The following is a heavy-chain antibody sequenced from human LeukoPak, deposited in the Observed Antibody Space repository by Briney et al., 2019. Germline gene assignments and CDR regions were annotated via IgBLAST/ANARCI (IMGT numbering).Heavy chain of an antibody. CDR3: AFGKYPFDY. Sequence: GGSLRLSCAASGFTLSDYYMSWVRQAPGKGLEWVSLIHSGGTIYYTDSVKGRFTISRDSSKNTLYLQMNSLTIEDTAVYYCAFGKYPFDYWGQGTLVTVSS. CDR2: IHSGGTI. V-gene: IGHV3-66*01. CDR1: GFTLSDYY. D-gene: IGHD3-16*01. J-gene: IGHJ4*02.